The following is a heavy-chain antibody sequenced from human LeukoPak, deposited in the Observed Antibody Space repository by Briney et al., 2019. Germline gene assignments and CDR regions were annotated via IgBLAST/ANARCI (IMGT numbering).Heavy chain of an antibody. Sequence: PGGSLRLSCAASGFTFSSYSMNWVRQAPGKGLEWVSSITSSSSYIYYADSVKGRFTISRDNAKNSLYLQMNSLRAEDTAVYYCARGLYPGIAAAGTGTFEYWGQGTLVTVSS. V-gene: IGHV3-21*01. CDR1: GFTFSSYS. D-gene: IGHD6-13*01. CDR3: ARGLYPGIAAAGTGTFEY. J-gene: IGHJ4*02. CDR2: ITSSSSYI.